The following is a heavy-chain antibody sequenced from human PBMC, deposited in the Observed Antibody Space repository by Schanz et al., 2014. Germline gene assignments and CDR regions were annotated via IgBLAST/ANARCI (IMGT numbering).Heavy chain of an antibody. V-gene: IGHV3-23*04. Sequence: EVQLVESGGGLVQPGGSLRLSCAASGFTFNNYDMNWVRLVPGKGLECVSGISGGGGSEYYADSVKGRFTISRDNSKNTLYLQMSSLRAEDTAVYYCAKVWGSDYFYPFDYWGQGTLVTVSS. CDR3: AKVWGSDYFYPFDY. CDR1: GFTFNNYD. J-gene: IGHJ4*02. D-gene: IGHD3-22*01. CDR2: ISGGGGSE.